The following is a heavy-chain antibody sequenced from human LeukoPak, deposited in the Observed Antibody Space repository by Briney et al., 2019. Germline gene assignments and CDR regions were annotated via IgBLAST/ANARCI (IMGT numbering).Heavy chain of an antibody. CDR3: ARGRVVAATKGLYHYYYYMDV. CDR1: GGSFSGYY. V-gene: IGHV4-34*01. Sequence: SETLSLTCAVYGGSFSGYYWSWIRQPPGKGLEWIGEINHSGSTNYNPSLKSRVTISVDTSKNQFSLKLSSVTAADTAVYYCARGRVVAATKGLYHYYYYMDVWGKGTTVTVSS. CDR2: INHSGST. J-gene: IGHJ6*03. D-gene: IGHD2-15*01.